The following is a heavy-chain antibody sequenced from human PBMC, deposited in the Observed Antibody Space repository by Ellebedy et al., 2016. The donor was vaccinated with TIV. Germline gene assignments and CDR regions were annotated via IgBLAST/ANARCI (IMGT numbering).Heavy chain of an antibody. Sequence: GGSLRLSCAASGFTFNSYEMIWVRQAPGKGLEWISYINNVGDTIYYADSVKGRFTMSRDNTKNSLSLQMHSLRAEDTGIYYCAREGDLLKLAFDYWGQGTLVTVSS. CDR2: INNVGDTI. J-gene: IGHJ4*02. CDR3: AREGDLLKLAFDY. V-gene: IGHV3-48*03. D-gene: IGHD1-26*01. CDR1: GFTFNSYE.